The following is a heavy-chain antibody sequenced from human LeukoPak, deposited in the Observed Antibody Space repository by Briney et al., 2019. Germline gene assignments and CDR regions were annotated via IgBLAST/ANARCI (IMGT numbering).Heavy chain of an antibody. Sequence: GGSLRLSCAASGFTFSSYDMSWVRQAPGKGLEWVSSITNSGGTTWYADSVRGRFTISRDHSKNTLYLQMSSLRAEDTAIYYCAKHSGMYYYFDYWGQGALVSVPS. CDR2: ITNSGGTT. CDR1: GFTFSSYD. CDR3: AKHSGMYYYFDY. V-gene: IGHV3-23*01. J-gene: IGHJ4*02. D-gene: IGHD2-15*01.